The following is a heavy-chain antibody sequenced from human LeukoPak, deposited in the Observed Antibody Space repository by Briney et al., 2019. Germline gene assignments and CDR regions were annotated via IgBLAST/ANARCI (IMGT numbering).Heavy chain of an antibody. CDR2: ISYDGSNK. D-gene: IGHD6-13*01. Sequence: AGGSLRLSCAASGFTFSSYGMHWVRQAPGKGLEWVAVISYDGSNKYYADSVKGRFTISRDNSKNTLYLQMNSLRAEDTAVYYCAKDQAAAVSRGLFDYWGQGTLVTVSS. CDR1: GFTFSSYG. CDR3: AKDQAAAVSRGLFDY. J-gene: IGHJ4*02. V-gene: IGHV3-30*18.